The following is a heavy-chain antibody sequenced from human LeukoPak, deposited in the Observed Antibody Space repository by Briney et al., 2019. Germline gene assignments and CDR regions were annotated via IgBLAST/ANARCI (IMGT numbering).Heavy chain of an antibody. J-gene: IGHJ4*02. CDR2: IIPIFGTA. CDR3: ARDLIYDYVWGSYRQQLYYFDY. D-gene: IGHD3-16*02. CDR1: GGTFSSYA. Sequence: GASVKVSCKASGGTFSSYAISWVRQAPGQGLEWMGRIIPIFGTANYAQKFQGRVTITTDESTSTAYMELSSLRSEGTAVYYCARDLIYDYVWGSYRQQLYYFDYWGQGTLVTVSS. V-gene: IGHV1-69*05.